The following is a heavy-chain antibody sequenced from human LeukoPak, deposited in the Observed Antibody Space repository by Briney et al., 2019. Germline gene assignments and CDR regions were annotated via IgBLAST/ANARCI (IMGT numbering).Heavy chain of an antibody. CDR3: AKDPLSYYDSSGYRYFDY. D-gene: IGHD3-22*01. V-gene: IGHV3-23*01. J-gene: IGHJ4*02. Sequence: GGSLRLSCAASGFTFNNYAMHWVRQAPGKGLEWVSGISGSGGSTYYADSVKGRFTISRDNSKSTLYLQMNRLRAEDTAVYFCAKDPLSYYDSSGYRYFDYWGQGTLVTVSS. CDR2: ISGSGGST. CDR1: GFTFNNYA.